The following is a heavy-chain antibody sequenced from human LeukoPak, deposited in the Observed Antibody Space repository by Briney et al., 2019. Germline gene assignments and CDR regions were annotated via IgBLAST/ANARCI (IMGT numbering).Heavy chain of an antibody. J-gene: IGHJ4*02. CDR2: INTNTGNP. V-gene: IGHV7-4-1*02. Sequence: ASVKVSCKASGYTFTSYAMNWVRQAPGQGLEWMGWINTNTGNPTYAQGFTGRFVFSLDTSVSTAYLQISSLKAEDTAVYYCARDSDDYVWGSYRFDYRGQGTLVTVSS. CDR1: GYTFTSYA. CDR3: ARDSDDYVWGSYRFDY. D-gene: IGHD3-16*02.